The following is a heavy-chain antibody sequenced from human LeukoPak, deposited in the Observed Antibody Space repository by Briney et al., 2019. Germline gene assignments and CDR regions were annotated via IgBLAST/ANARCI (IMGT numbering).Heavy chain of an antibody. CDR2: ISYEGSQT. V-gene: IGHV3-30*03. Sequence: GGSLRLSCAASGFSFGSYGIHWVRQAPGKGLEWVAVISYEGSQTYYADSVRGRFTISRDNSKNMVYLQMNSLRVEDTAVYYCARTREQWQVLDYWGQGTLVTVSS. CDR1: GFSFGSYG. J-gene: IGHJ4*02. CDR3: ARTREQWQVLDY. D-gene: IGHD6-19*01.